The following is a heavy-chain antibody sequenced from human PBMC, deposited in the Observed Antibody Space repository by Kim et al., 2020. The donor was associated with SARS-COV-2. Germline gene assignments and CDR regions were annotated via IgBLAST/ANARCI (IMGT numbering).Heavy chain of an antibody. V-gene: IGHV3-15*01. D-gene: IGHD3-3*01. CDR2: IKSKTDGGTT. CDR1: GFTFSNAW. CDR3: TTMHRFLEWQKYYFDY. J-gene: IGHJ4*02. Sequence: GGSLRLSCAASGFTFSNAWMSWVRQAPGKWLEWFGLIKSKTDGGTTDYAAPVKGRFTISRDDSKNTLYLQMNSLKTEDTAVYYCTTMHRFLEWQKYYFDYWGQGTLVTVSS.